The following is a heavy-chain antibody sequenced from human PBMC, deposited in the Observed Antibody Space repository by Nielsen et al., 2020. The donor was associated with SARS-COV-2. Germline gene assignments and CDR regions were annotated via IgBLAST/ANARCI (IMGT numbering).Heavy chain of an antibody. CDR3: ARSPFHRSSWYSMDV. CDR1: GFNFNTYS. D-gene: IGHD6-13*01. CDR2: ISGGSATI. V-gene: IGHV3-48*01. Sequence: GSLKISCVASGFNFNTYSMNWVRQAPGKGLEWVSYISGGSATIYYADSVKGRFTISRDNVKNSLYLQLSSLSAEDTAVYYCARSPFHRSSWYSMDVWGQGTTVTVSS. J-gene: IGHJ6*02.